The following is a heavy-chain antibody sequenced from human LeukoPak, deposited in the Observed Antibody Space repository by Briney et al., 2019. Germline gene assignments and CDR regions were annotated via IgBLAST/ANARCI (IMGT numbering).Heavy chain of an antibody. Sequence: ASVKVSCKASGGTFSSYAISWVRQAPGQGLEWMGGIIPIFGTANYAQKFQGRVTMTTDTSTSTAYMELRSLRSDDTAVYYCARDDPMGLLTFDYWGQGTLVTVSS. CDR3: ARDDPMGLLTFDY. CDR1: GGTFSSYA. J-gene: IGHJ4*02. V-gene: IGHV1-69*05. D-gene: IGHD1-26*01. CDR2: IIPIFGTA.